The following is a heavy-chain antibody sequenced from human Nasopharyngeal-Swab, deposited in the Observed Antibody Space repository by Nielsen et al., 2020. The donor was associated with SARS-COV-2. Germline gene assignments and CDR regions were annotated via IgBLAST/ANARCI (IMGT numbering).Heavy chain of an antibody. CDR1: GFTFSSYA. J-gene: IGHJ4*02. CDR3: TRPYSSGWYEY. D-gene: IGHD6-19*01. Sequence: GESLKISCAASGFTFSSYAMHWVRQASRKGLEWVGRIRSKANSYATAYAASVKGRFTISRDDSKNTAYLQMNSLKTEDTAVYYCTRPYSSGWYEYWGQGTLVTVSS. CDR2: IRSKANSYAT. V-gene: IGHV3-73*01.